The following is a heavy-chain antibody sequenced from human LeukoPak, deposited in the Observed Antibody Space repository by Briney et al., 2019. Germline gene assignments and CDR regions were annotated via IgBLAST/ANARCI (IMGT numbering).Heavy chain of an antibody. CDR2: LSRSGDGT. Sequence: PGGSLRLSCAASGFTFSSYAMVWVRQAPGKGLEWVSALSRSGDGTYYADSVKGRFTVSRDNSKNTVFLQMDSLRPEDTAVYYCAKGSSKYYYDSAGSFHFQHWGQGTLVSVS. CDR3: AKGSSKYYYDSAGSFHFQH. CDR1: GFTFSSYA. D-gene: IGHD3-22*01. V-gene: IGHV3-23*01. J-gene: IGHJ1*01.